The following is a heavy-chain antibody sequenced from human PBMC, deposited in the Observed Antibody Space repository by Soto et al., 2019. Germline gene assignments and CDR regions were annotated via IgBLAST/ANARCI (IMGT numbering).Heavy chain of an antibody. V-gene: IGHV3-30*09. Sequence: VQLVESGGGEVQPGRSLRLSCAASGFTYTDFALHWVRQAPGKGLEWVAIISYDGSDKYNADSVKGRFAISRDNPKNTLYLEMNSLRPEDTAVYFCARRAWDSYYAIDVWGQGTTVTVFS. CDR3: ARRAWDSYYAIDV. J-gene: IGHJ6*02. CDR1: GFTYTDFA. CDR2: ISYDGSDK. D-gene: IGHD3-22*01.